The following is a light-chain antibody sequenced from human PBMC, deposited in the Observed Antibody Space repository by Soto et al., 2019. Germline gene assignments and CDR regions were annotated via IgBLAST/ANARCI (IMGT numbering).Light chain of an antibody. CDR1: QSVNNNY. J-gene: IGKJ1*01. V-gene: IGKV3-20*01. Sequence: EIVLTQPPGTLSLSPGETATLSCRASQSVNNNYLAWYQRQPGQAPRLLIYGASSRATGIPDRFSGSGSGTDFTLTISRLEPEDFAVYYCQQYDFSLRTFGQGTKVDIK. CDR2: GAS. CDR3: QQYDFSLRT.